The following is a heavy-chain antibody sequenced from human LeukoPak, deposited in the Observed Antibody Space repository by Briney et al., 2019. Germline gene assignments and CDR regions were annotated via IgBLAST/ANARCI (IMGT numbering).Heavy chain of an antibody. D-gene: IGHD2-15*01. CDR2: VSAYADNT. CDR1: GYVFTSYG. V-gene: IGHV1-18*01. J-gene: IGHJ4*02. Sequence: ASVKVSCKASGYVFTSYGISWVRQAPGQGLEWMGWVSAYADNTNYVQKFQGRVTMTTDTSTSTAYMELRSLRSDDTAIYYCARDCIGCHGFDYWGQGTLVTVSS. CDR3: ARDCIGCHGFDY.